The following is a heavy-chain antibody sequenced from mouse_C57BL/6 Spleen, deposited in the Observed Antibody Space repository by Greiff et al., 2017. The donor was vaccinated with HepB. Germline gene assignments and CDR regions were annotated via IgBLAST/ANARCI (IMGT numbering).Heavy chain of an antibody. D-gene: IGHD1-1*01. V-gene: IGHV1-15*01. Sequence: QVQLKQSGAELVRPGASVTLSCKASGYTFTDYEMHWVKQTPVHGLEWIGAIDPETGGTAYTQKFKGKAILTADKSSSTAYMELRSLTSEDSAVYYCTSGVLRYPYYFDYWGQGTTLTVSS. CDR1: GYTFTDYE. J-gene: IGHJ2*01. CDR3: TSGVLRYPYYFDY. CDR2: IDPETGGT.